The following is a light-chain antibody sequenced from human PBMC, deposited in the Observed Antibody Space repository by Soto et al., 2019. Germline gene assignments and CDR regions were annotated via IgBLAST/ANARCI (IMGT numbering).Light chain of an antibody. CDR1: QSVSSNF. Sequence: EIVLTQSPGTLSLSPGESATLSCRASQSVSSNFLAWFQQNPGQAPRLLIYGASSRATGTPDRFSGSGSGTDFTLTISRLEPEDFAVYYCQQYGISPRTFGQGTKVEIK. CDR3: QQYGISPRT. V-gene: IGKV3-20*01. J-gene: IGKJ1*01. CDR2: GAS.